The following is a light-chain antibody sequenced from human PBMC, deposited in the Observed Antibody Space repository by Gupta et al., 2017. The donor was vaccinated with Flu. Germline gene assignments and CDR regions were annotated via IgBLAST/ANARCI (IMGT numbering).Light chain of an antibody. Sequence: EIGMTQLPDTLSVSPGERATLSCRASQSISSNLAWYQHKPVRAPRLLISGASTRAPGIADRFSGSASGTEFTLTISRLESEVFAVYSCQQYDDWPPITFGQATRMEIK. J-gene: IGKJ5*01. CDR1: QSISSN. V-gene: IGKV3-15*01. CDR3: QQYDDWPPIT. CDR2: GAS.